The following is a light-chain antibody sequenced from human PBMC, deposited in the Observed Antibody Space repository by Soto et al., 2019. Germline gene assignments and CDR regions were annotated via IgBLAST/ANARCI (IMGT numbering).Light chain of an antibody. CDR3: QQYGSSPPLT. V-gene: IGKV3-20*01. CDR1: QSVSSSY. J-gene: IGKJ4*01. Sequence: EIVLTQSPGTLSLSPGERATLSCRASQSVSSSYLAWYQQKSGQAPRLLIYVASSRATGIPDRFSGSGSGTDFPLTVSRLEPEDFAVYYCQQYGSSPPLTFGGGTKVEIK. CDR2: VAS.